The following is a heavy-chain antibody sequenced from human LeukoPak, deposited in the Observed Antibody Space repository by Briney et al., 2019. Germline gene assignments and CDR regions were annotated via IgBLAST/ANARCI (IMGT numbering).Heavy chain of an antibody. V-gene: IGHV1-2*02. Sequence: VASVKVSCKASGYTFTAYYLHWVRQAPGQGLEWMGWINPNSGGASFAQKFQGRVTMTRDTSITTAYMELSSLRSDDTAMYYCARDGIYSATFDASDIWGQGTMVTVSS. D-gene: IGHD3-3*02. CDR3: ARDGIYSATFDASDI. CDR1: GYTFTAYY. CDR2: INPNSGGA. J-gene: IGHJ3*02.